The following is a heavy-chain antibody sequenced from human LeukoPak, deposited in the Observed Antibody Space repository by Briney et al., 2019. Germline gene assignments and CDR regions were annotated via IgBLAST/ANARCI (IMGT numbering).Heavy chain of an antibody. CDR3: ARVGTPYSSSWYGYYYMDV. CDR2: IKQDGSEK. V-gene: IGHV3-7*01. J-gene: IGHJ6*03. D-gene: IGHD6-13*01. Sequence: GGSLRLSCAASGFTFSSDWMSWVRQAPGKGLEWVAHIKQDGSEKYYVDSVKGRFTISRDNAKNSLYLQMNSLRAEDTAVYYCARVGTPYSSSWYGYYYMDVWGKGTTVTVS. CDR1: GFTFSSDW.